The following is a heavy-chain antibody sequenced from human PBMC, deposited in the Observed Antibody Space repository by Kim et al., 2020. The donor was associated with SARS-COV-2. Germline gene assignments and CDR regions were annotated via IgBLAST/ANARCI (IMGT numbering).Heavy chain of an antibody. J-gene: IGHJ6*02. CDR1: GFTFSSYS. CDR2: ISSSSSYI. V-gene: IGHV3-21*01. CDR3: ARDSARPFDSSGLDV. Sequence: GESLRLSCAASGFTFSSYSMNWVRQAPGKGLEWVSSISSSSSYIYYADSVKGRFTISRDNAKNSLYLQMNSLRAEDTAVYYCARDSARPFDSSGLDVWGQGTTVTVSS. D-gene: IGHD3-22*01.